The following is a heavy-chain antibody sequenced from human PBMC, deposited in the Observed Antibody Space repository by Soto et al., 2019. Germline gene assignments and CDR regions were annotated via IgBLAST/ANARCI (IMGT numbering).Heavy chain of an antibody. V-gene: IGHV1-18*04. CDR2: ISGYSGMT. CDR1: GYTFTTYG. Sequence: ASVKVSCKASGYTFTTYGISWVRQAPGQGLEWMGWISGYSGMTDYAQRFQGRVTMTTGTSTTTAYIELRSLRSEDTAMYYCARVDCSTTRCYGRWFDPWGQGTLVTVSS. CDR3: ARVDCSTTRCYGRWFDP. D-gene: IGHD2-2*01. J-gene: IGHJ5*02.